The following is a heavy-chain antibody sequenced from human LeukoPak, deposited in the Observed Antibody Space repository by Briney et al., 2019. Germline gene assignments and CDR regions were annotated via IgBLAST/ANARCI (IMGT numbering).Heavy chain of an antibody. CDR3: ARDLYSSGWTDAFDI. CDR1: GYTFTGYY. V-gene: IGHV1-2*02. J-gene: IGHJ3*02. Sequence: ASVKVSCKASGYTFTGYYMHWVRQAPGQGLEWMGWINPNSGDTNYSQKFQGRVSMTRYTSINTAYMELSRLTSDDTAVYYCARDLYSSGWTDAFDIWGQGTMVTVSS. CDR2: INPNSGDT. D-gene: IGHD6-19*01.